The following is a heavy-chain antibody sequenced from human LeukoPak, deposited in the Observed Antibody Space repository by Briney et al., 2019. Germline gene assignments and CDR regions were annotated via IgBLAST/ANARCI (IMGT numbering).Heavy chain of an antibody. CDR2: ISSSSSYI. CDR1: GFTFSSYS. V-gene: IGHV3-21*01. CDR3: ARAPLSGSWFDY. Sequence: GGSLRLSCAASGFTFSSYSMNWVRQAPWKGLEWVSSISSSSSYIYYADSVKGRFTISRDNAKNSLYLQMNSLRAEDTAVYYCARAPLSGSWFDYWGQGTLVTVSS. D-gene: IGHD1-26*01. J-gene: IGHJ4*02.